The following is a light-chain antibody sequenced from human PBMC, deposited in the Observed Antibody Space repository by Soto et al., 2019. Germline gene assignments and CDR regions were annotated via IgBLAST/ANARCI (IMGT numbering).Light chain of an antibody. CDR1: GPTIGAGFD. CDR2: AND. CDR3: QSYDNSLLAYV. Sequence: QSVLTQPPSVSGAPGKGLTFSSAGPGPTIGAGFDVHWYQQLPGTAPKLLIYANDDRPSGVPDRFSGSTSGTSASLAITGLQAEDAADYYCQSYDNSLLAYVFGGGTKVTVL. J-gene: IGLJ2*01. V-gene: IGLV1-40*01.